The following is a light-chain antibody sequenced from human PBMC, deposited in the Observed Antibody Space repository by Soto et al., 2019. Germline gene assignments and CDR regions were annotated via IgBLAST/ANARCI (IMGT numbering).Light chain of an antibody. CDR2: GNS. CDR1: SSNIGAGYD. J-gene: IGLJ1*01. V-gene: IGLV1-40*01. Sequence: QPVLTQPPSVSGAPGQRVTISCTGSSSNIGAGYDVHWYQQLPGTAPKLLIYGNSNRPSGVPDRFSGSKSGTSASLAITGLQAEDEADYYWQSYDSSLSDVFGTGTKLTVL. CDR3: QSYDSSLSDV.